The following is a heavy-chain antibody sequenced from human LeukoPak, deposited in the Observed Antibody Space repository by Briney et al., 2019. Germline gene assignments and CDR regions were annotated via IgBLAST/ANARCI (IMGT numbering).Heavy chain of an antibody. D-gene: IGHD5-18*01. CDR1: GFTLGDYA. Sequence: GGSLRLPCTASGFTLGDYAMSWFRQAPEKGLEWVGFIRSKAYGGTTEYAASVKGRFTISRDDSKSIAYVQMNSLNTEDTAVYYCTRAQYSGYSYGYGFDYWGQGTLVTVSS. V-gene: IGHV3-49*03. CDR2: IRSKAYGGTT. J-gene: IGHJ4*02. CDR3: TRAQYSGYSYGYGFDY.